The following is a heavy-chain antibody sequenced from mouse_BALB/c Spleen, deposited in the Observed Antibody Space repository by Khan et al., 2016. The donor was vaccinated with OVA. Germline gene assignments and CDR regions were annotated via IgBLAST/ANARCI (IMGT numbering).Heavy chain of an antibody. CDR3: ARRTTEYALDY. J-gene: IGHJ4*01. V-gene: IGHV1-4*01. CDR1: GYTFTSHT. D-gene: IGHD2-14*01. Sequence: VQLQQSGAELARPGASVKMSCKASGYTFTSHTMHWVKQRPGQGLEWIGYINPRSDYTQYNQKFNDKATLTADISSSTAYMQRSSRTSEDSAVYYCARRTTEYALDYWGQGTSVTVSS. CDR2: INPRSDYT.